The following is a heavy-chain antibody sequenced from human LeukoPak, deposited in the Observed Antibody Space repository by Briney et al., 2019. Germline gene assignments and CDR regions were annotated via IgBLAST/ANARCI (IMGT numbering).Heavy chain of an antibody. CDR3: ARVIGHCSSTSCLDWFDP. CDR1: GGSFSVYY. CDR2: INNMGST. D-gene: IGHD2-2*01. V-gene: IGHV4-34*01. Sequence: SETLSLTCAVYGGSFSVYYWSWIRQSPGKGLEGMGEINNMGSTNYNPSLKSRVTISVDTSKKQFSLMMSSVTAADTAVYSCARVIGHCSSTSCLDWFDPWGQGTPVTVSS. J-gene: IGHJ5*02.